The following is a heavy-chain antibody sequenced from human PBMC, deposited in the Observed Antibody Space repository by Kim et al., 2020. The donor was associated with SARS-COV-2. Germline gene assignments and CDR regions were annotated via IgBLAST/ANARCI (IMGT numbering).Heavy chain of an antibody. CDR2: INAGNGNT. Sequence: ASVKVSCKASGYTFTSYAMHWVRQAPGQRLEWMGWINAGNGNTKYSQKFQGRVTITRDTSASTAYMELSSLRSEDTAVYYCARPPPTYIVATIDDYWGQGTLVTVSS. CDR3: ARPPPTYIVATIDDY. D-gene: IGHD5-12*01. V-gene: IGHV1-3*01. CDR1: GYTFTSYA. J-gene: IGHJ4*02.